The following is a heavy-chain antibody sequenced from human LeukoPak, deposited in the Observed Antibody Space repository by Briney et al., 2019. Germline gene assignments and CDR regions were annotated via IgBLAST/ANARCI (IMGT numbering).Heavy chain of an antibody. CDR3: ARAQSFWSGYYVPYYYYYYMDV. CDR1: GFTFSSYW. CDR2: INSDGSST. J-gene: IGHJ6*03. Sequence: GGSLRLSCAASGFTFSSYWMHWVRQAPGKGVVWVSRINSDGSSTSYADSVKGRFTISRDNAKNTLYLQMDSLRAEDTAVYYCARAQSFWSGYYVPYYYYYYMDVWGKGTTVTVSS. D-gene: IGHD3-3*01. V-gene: IGHV3-74*01.